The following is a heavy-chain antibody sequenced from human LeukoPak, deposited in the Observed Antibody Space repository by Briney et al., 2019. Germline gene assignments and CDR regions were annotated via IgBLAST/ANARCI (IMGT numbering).Heavy chain of an antibody. CDR2: IYHSGRT. D-gene: IGHD5-18*01. CDR1: GGSISSSSYS. CDR3: AAYSYGFLGGFDY. V-gene: IGHV4-39*01. J-gene: IGHJ4*02. Sequence: MASETLSLTCTVSGGSISSSSYSWGWIRQSPGKGLEWIGTIYHSGRTYYIPSLRPRVTISVDTSKNQFSLKLSSVTAADTAVYYCAAYSYGFLGGFDYWGQGTLVTVSS.